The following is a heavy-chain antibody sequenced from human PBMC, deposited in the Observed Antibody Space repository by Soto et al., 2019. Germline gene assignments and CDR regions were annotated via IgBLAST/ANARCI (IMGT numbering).Heavy chain of an antibody. Sequence: QVQLVESGGGVVQPGRSLRLSCAASGFTFSSYGMHWVRQAPGKGLEWEAVISYDGSNKYYADSVKRRFTISRDNSKNTLYLQMNSLRAEDTAVYYCAKGNRSSGYPSFYYYGMDVWGQGTTVTVSS. CDR2: ISYDGSNK. J-gene: IGHJ6*02. V-gene: IGHV3-30*18. D-gene: IGHD3-22*01. CDR1: GFTFSSYG. CDR3: AKGNRSSGYPSFYYYGMDV.